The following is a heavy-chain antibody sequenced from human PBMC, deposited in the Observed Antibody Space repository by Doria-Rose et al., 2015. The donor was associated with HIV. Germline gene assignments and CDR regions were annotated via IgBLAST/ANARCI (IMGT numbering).Heavy chain of an antibody. Sequence: QITLKESGPVLVKPTETLTLTCTVSGVSLSSPGMGVSWIRQPPGKALEWLANIFSDDERSYKTSLKSRLTISRGTSKSRVVLIMTDMDPVDTATYYCARIKSSRWYHKYYLDFWGQGTLVIVSA. CDR1: GVSLSSPGMG. J-gene: IGHJ4*02. CDR3: ARIKSSRWYHKYYLDF. V-gene: IGHV2-26*01. CDR2: IFSDDER. D-gene: IGHD6-13*01.